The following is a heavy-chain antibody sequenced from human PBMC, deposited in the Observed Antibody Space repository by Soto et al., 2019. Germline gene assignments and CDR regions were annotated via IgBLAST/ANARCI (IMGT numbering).Heavy chain of an antibody. V-gene: IGHV4-59*12. CDR3: AKLTCSSGRCYVLVENWFDP. CDR2: VYYSGST. J-gene: IGHJ5*02. CDR1: GGSISTYY. Sequence: QVQLEESGPGLVKPSETLSLTCTVSGGSISTYYWSWIRQPPGKGLEYIGYVYYSGSTNYNPSLKGRVSISVDTSKNQFSLKVTSVTAADTAIYYCAKLTCSSGRCYVLVENWFDPWGQGTLVSVSS. D-gene: IGHD2-2*01.